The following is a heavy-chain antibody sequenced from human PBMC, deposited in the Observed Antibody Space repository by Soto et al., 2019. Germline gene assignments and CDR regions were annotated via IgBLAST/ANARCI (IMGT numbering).Heavy chain of an antibody. CDR2: IHYGGST. V-gene: IGHV4-39*01. CDR3: ARFAPPNNPQPIDY. J-gene: IGHJ4*02. CDR1: GGSISSSSYY. D-gene: IGHD2-2*01. Sequence: QLQLQESGPGLVKPSETLSLTCTVSGGSISSSSYYWGWIRQPPGKGLEWIGSIHYGGSTYYNPSLKSRVTISVDTSKNQFSLKLSSVTAADTAVYYCARFAPPNNPQPIDYWGQGILVTVSS.